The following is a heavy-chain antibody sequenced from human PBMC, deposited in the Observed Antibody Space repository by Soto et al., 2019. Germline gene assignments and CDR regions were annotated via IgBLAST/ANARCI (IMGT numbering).Heavy chain of an antibody. CDR2: IYYSGST. D-gene: IGHD3-10*01. J-gene: IGHJ6*02. Sequence: WVRQAPGKGLEWIGSIYYSGSTYYNPSLKSRVTISVDTSKNQFSLKLSSVTAADTAVYYCARVSPRNYYGYVWGQGTTVTVSS. CDR3: ARVSPRNYYGYV. V-gene: IGHV4-39*07.